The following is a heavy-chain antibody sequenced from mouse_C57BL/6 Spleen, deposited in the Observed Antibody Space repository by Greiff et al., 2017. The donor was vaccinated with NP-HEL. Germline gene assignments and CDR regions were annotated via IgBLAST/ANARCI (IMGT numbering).Heavy chain of an antibody. Sequence: VKLVESGPGLVQPSQSLSITCTVSGFSLTSYGVHWVRQSPGKGLEWLGVIWSGGSTDYNAAFISRLSISKDNSKSQVFFKMNSLQADDTAIYYCARNGMGRGFAYWGQGTLVTVSA. D-gene: IGHD4-1*01. CDR2: IWSGGST. V-gene: IGHV2-2*01. CDR3: ARNGMGRGFAY. J-gene: IGHJ3*01. CDR1: GFSLTSYG.